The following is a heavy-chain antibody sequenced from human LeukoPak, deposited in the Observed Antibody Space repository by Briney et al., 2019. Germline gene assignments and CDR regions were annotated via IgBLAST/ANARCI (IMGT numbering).Heavy chain of an antibody. CDR2: IHGDGST. J-gene: IGHJ5*02. Sequence: PGGSLRLSCAASGFTVSSNYMSWVRQAPGKGLEWVSVIHGDGSTNYADSVKGRFTISRDNSKNTLYLQMNSLRAEDTAVYYCAKFSRHSRDSWFDPWGQGTLVTVSS. V-gene: IGHV3-53*01. CDR3: AKFSRHSRDSWFDP. D-gene: IGHD2/OR15-2a*01. CDR1: GFTVSSNY.